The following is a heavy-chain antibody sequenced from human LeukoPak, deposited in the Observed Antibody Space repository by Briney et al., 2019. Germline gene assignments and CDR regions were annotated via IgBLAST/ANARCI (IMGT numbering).Heavy chain of an antibody. CDR2: IKQDGSEK. J-gene: IGHJ5*02. V-gene: IGHV3-7*01. CDR1: GFTFSSYW. D-gene: IGHD4-17*01. Sequence: GGSLRLSCAASGFTFSSYWMSWVRQAPGKGLEWVANIKQDGSEKYYVDSVKGRFTISRDNAKNSLYLQMNSLRAEDTAVYYCARAYGDYLRYEGVTSWFDPWGQGTLVTVSS. CDR3: ARAYGDYLRYEGVTSWFDP.